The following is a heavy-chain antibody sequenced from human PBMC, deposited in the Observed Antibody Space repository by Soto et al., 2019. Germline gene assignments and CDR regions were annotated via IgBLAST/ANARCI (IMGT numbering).Heavy chain of an antibody. CDR1: GFTFSGSA. CDR2: IRSKANSYAT. V-gene: IGHV3-73*01. J-gene: IGHJ4*02. Sequence: EVQLVESGGGLVQPGGSLKLSCAASGFTFSGSAMHWVRQASGKGLEWVGRIRSKANSYATAYAASVKGRFTIARDDSKNTAYLQMNSLKTEDTAVYSCTREISIWGQGTLVTVSS. CDR3: TREISI.